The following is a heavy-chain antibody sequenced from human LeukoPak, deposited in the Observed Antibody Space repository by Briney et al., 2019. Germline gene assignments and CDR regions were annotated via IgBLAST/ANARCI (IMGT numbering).Heavy chain of an antibody. CDR3: ARDRYYYDSSGYFH. D-gene: IGHD3-22*01. Sequence: LAGGSLRLSCAASGFTFSSYWMSWVRQAPGKGLEWVANIKQDGSEKYYVDSVKGRFTISRDNAKNSLYLQMNSLRAEDTAVYYCARDRYYYDSSGYFHWGQGTLVTVSS. CDR2: IKQDGSEK. J-gene: IGHJ4*02. CDR1: GFTFSSYW. V-gene: IGHV3-7*01.